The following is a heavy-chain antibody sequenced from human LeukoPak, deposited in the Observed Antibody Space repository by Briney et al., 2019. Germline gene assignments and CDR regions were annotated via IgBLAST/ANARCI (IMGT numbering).Heavy chain of an antibody. CDR2: IYYSGST. CDR3: ARGNVLRFLEWSNWFDP. CDR1: GGSISSSSYY. J-gene: IGHJ5*02. Sequence: SETLSLTCTVSGGSISSSSYYWGRIRQPPGKGLEWIGSIYYSGSTYYNPSLKSRVTISVDTSKNQFSLKLSSVTAADTAVYYCARGNVLRFLEWSNWFDPWGQGTLVTVSS. D-gene: IGHD3-3*01. V-gene: IGHV4-39*07.